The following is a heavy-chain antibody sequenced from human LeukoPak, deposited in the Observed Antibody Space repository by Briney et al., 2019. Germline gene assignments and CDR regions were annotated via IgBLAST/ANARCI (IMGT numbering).Heavy chain of an antibody. J-gene: IGHJ4*02. Sequence: GGSLRLSCAASGFTFSSYWMHWVRQAPGKGLVWVSRINSYGSSTSYADCVNGRFTISRANAKHTLYLQMNSLRAEDTAVYYCARPSFHRGLSGFDYWGQGTLVTVSS. V-gene: IGHV3-74*01. D-gene: IGHD1-26*01. CDR2: INSYGSST. CDR1: GFTFSSYW. CDR3: ARPSFHRGLSGFDY.